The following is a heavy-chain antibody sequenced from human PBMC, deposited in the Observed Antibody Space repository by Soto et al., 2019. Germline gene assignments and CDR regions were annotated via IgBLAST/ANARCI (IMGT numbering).Heavy chain of an antibody. J-gene: IGHJ6*02. D-gene: IGHD4-4*01. CDR3: ASTPVPVRYSYYGMDA. CDR2: LIPVFDTP. Sequence: QVQPVQSGSEVKKPGSSVRVSCKTGSFYAVSWVRQAPGQGLEWMGGLIPVFDTPSYAQKFQGRVTITADASKSTAYMELSSLRSEDTAIYYCASTPVPVRYSYYGMDAWDQGIAVTVSS. V-gene: IGHV1-69*01. CDR1: SFYA.